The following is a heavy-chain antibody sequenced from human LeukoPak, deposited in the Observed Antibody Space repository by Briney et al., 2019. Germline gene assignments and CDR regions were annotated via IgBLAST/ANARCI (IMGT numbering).Heavy chain of an antibody. V-gene: IGHV3-49*03. CDR3: TRGCSGGSCYGTDWWFDP. D-gene: IGHD2-15*01. J-gene: IGHJ5*02. CDR2: IRSKAYGETA. CDR1: GFTFGDYA. Sequence: GGSLRLSCTASGFTFGDYAMSWIRQAPGKGLEWVGFIRSKAYGETADYVASVKGRFTISGDDSKAIAYLQMNSLKTEDTAVYYCTRGCSGGSCYGTDWWFDPWGQGTLVTVSS.